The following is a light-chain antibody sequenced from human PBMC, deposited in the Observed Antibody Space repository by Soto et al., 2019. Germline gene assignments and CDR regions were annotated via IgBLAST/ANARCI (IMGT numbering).Light chain of an antibody. Sequence: EILLTQTPSNMPMSPRERTTLSCRTSQSVSNTSVAWYQQKPGQAPRLIISDTSSRVTGIPDRFSGSGSGTDFTLTISRLEREDFAVVYCQQYGTSEIIFGQGTRLEIK. J-gene: IGKJ5*01. CDR1: QSVSNTS. V-gene: IGKV3-20*01. CDR2: DTS. CDR3: QQYGTSEII.